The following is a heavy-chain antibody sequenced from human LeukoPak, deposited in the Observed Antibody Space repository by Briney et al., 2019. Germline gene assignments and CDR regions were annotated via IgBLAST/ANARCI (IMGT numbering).Heavy chain of an antibody. CDR3: ARVITVTSSAFDI. CDR1: GYSISSGYY. D-gene: IGHD4-17*01. V-gene: IGHV4-38-2*02. Sequence: SETLSLTCTVSGYSISSGYYWGWIRQPPGQGLEWIGSIYHSGSTYYNPSLKSRVTISVDTSKNHFSLKLSSVTAADTAVYYCARVITVTSSAFDIWGQGTMVTVSS. J-gene: IGHJ3*02. CDR2: IYHSGST.